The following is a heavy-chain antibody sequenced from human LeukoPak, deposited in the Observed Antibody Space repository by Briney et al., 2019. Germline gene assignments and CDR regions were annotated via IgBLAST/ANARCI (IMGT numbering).Heavy chain of an antibody. CDR3: AKLYYDSSAPTRY. J-gene: IGHJ4*02. D-gene: IGHD3-22*01. V-gene: IGHV3-53*01. CDR1: GFTVSSNY. Sequence: GGSLRLSCAASGFTVSSNYMSWVRQAPGKGLEWVSVIYSGGSTYYADSVKGRFTISRDNSKNTLYLQMNSLRAEDTAVYYCAKLYYDSSAPTRYWGQGTLVTVSS. CDR2: IYSGGST.